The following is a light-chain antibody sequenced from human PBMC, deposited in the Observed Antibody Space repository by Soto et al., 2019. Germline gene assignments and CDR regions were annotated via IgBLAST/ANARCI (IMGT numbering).Light chain of an antibody. CDR1: QSVSSNY. J-gene: IGKJ5*01. CDR2: DAS. V-gene: IGKV3D-20*02. CDR3: QQRKYWQVT. Sequence: EIVLTQSPGTLSLSPGERATLSCRASQSVSSNYLAWYQQKPGQAPRLLIYDASNRATGIPARFSGSGSGTDFTLTISSLEPEDFAVYYCQQRKYWQVTFGQGTRLEI.